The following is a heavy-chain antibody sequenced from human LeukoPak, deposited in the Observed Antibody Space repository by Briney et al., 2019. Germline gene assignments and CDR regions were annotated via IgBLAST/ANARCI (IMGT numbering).Heavy chain of an antibody. CDR1: GDSISNSGYY. D-gene: IGHD6-13*01. CDR2: INHSGTT. Sequence: PSETLSLTCTVSGDSISNSGYYWDWIRQSPGKGLEWIGSINHSGTTYYEPSLKSRVTISVDASKNQFSLKLSSATAADTTIYYCARKKLVARGYFDFWGRGIPVTVSS. J-gene: IGHJ4*02. V-gene: IGHV4-39*01. CDR3: ARKKLVARGYFDF.